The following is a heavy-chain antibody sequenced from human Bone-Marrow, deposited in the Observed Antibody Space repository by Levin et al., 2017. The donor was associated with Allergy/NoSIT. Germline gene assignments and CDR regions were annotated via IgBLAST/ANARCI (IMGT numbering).Heavy chain of an antibody. CDR1: GYTFTNHW. CDR2: VYPTDSSA. CDR3: ARGNYDFWSGNYHSFDY. V-gene: IGHV5-51*03. Sequence: GASVKISCKGSGYTFTNHWIGWVRQVPGKGLEWMGIVYPTDSSATYGPSFQGQVTMSVDKSISTAYLQWSSLQASDTALYYCARGNYDFWSGNYHSFDYWGQGTLLSVSS. D-gene: IGHD3-3*01. J-gene: IGHJ4*02.